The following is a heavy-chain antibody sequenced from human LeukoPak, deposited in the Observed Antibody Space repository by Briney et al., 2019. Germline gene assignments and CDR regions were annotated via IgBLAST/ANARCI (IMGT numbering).Heavy chain of an antibody. J-gene: IGHJ5*02. D-gene: IGHD3-10*01. Sequence: SETLSLTCTVSGGSISSYYWSWIRQPPGKGLEWIGSIYYSGSTYYNPSLKSRVTISVDTSKNQFSLKLSSVTAADTAVYYCARWANYYGSGSYSSWGQGTLVTVSS. CDR2: IYYSGST. CDR3: ARWANYYGSGSYSS. CDR1: GGSISSYY. V-gene: IGHV4-59*05.